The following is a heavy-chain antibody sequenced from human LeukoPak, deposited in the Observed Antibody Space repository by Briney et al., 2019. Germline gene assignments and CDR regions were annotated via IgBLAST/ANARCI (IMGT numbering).Heavy chain of an antibody. V-gene: IGHV1-2*02. D-gene: IGHD2-15*01. CDR3: ARELRINAFDV. Sequence: ASVKVSCKASGYTLTKNHLYWVRQAPGQGLEWMGWIDPKSGGTNFAQNFQGRLTMTRDTSINTAYMELTRLTSDDTTVYYCARELRINAFDVWGQGTMVTVSS. CDR2: IDPKSGGT. J-gene: IGHJ3*01. CDR1: GYTLTKNH.